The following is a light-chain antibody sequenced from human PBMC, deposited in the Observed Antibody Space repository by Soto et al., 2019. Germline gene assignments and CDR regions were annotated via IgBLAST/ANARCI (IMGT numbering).Light chain of an antibody. Sequence: QSALTQPASVSGSPGQSITISCTGTSCDLGIYDLVSWYKHHPGRPPQLIIYEFPKRPSGGSNRFCGSKSGNTSSLTRSGPQAEEEAYYYCCSYAGCSTFFFGTGTKVTVL. CDR2: EFP. CDR1: SCDLGIYDL. CDR3: CSYAGCSTFF. J-gene: IGLJ1*01. V-gene: IGLV2-23*02.